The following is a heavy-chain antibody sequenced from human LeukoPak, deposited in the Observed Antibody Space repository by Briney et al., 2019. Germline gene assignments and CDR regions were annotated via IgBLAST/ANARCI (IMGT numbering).Heavy chain of an antibody. CDR1: GFTFSSYG. CDR3: AKDAPRIAAVSYYYYYYGMDV. Sequence: GGSLRLPCAASGFTFSSYGMHWVRQAPGKGLEWVAFIRYDGSNKYYADSVKGRFTISRDNSKNTLYLQMNSLRAEDTAVYYCAKDAPRIAAVSYYYYYYGMDVWGQGTTVTVSS. J-gene: IGHJ6*02. D-gene: IGHD6-13*01. V-gene: IGHV3-30*02. CDR2: IRYDGSNK.